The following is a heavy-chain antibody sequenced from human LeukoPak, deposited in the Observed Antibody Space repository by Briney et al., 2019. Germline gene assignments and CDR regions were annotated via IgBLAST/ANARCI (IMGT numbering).Heavy chain of an antibody. CDR1: GFTFSTYA. V-gene: IGHV3-23*01. CDR2: ISGSGGST. CDR3: AKVTSGGSCYQSDY. Sequence: GGSLRLSCVASGFTFSTYAMSWVRQAPGKGLEWVSVISGSGGSTYYADSVKGRFTISRDNSKNTLYLQMNSLRAEDTAVYYCAKVTSGGSCYQSDYWGQGTLVTVSS. D-gene: IGHD2-15*01. J-gene: IGHJ4*02.